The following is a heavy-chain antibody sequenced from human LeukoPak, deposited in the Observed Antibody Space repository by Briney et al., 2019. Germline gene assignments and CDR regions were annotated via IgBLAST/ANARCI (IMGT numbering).Heavy chain of an antibody. CDR1: GFTFSSYW. CDR3: ARDGAAYDFWSGYYVTEYNWFDP. Sequence: GGSLRLSCAASGFTFSSYWMHWVRQAPGKGLVWVSRINSDGSSTSYADSVKGGFNISRDNAKNTLYLQMNSLRAEDTAVYYCARDGAAYDFWSGYYVTEYNWFDPWGQGTLVTVSS. D-gene: IGHD3-3*01. V-gene: IGHV3-74*01. CDR2: INSDGSST. J-gene: IGHJ5*02.